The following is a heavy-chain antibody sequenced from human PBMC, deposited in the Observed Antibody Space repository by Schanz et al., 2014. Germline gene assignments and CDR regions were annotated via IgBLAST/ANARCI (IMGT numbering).Heavy chain of an antibody. CDR2: INPSGGST. CDR3: ARDGEAAAGCDY. Sequence: QVQLVQSGAEVKKPGASVRVSCKASGYSFTTYDVNWVRQAPGQGLEWMGIINPSGGSTSYAQKFQGRVTMTADKSMSTVYMEVSGLRSEDTAVYYCARDGEAAAGCDYWGQGTLVTVSS. V-gene: IGHV1-46*03. J-gene: IGHJ4*02. CDR1: GYSFTTYD. D-gene: IGHD6-13*01.